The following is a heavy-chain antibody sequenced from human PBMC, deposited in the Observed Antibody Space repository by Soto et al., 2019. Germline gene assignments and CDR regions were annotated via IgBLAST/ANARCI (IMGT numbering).Heavy chain of an antibody. CDR2: ISSSSSYI. D-gene: IGHD2-15*01. Sequence: PGGSLRLSCAASGFPFSSYSMNWVRQAPGKGLEWVSSISSSSSYIYYADSVKGRFTISRDNAKNSLYLQMNSLRAEDTAVYYCARMRGGGIVVVVAATHYFDYWGQGTLVTVSS. J-gene: IGHJ4*02. CDR3: ARMRGGGIVVVVAATHYFDY. V-gene: IGHV3-21*01. CDR1: GFPFSSYS.